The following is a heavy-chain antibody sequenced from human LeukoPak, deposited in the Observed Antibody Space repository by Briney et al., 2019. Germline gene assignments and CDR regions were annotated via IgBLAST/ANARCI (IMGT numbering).Heavy chain of an antibody. CDR2: INHSGST. CDR3: ARGGQGGATTTIYYFDY. D-gene: IGHD1-26*01. Sequence: SETLSLTCAVYGGSFSGYYWSWIRQPPGKGREWIGEINHSGSTNYNPSLKSRVTISVDTSKNQFPLKLSSVTAADTAVYYCARGGQGGATTTIYYFDYWGQGTLVTVSS. J-gene: IGHJ4*02. V-gene: IGHV4-34*01. CDR1: GGSFSGYY.